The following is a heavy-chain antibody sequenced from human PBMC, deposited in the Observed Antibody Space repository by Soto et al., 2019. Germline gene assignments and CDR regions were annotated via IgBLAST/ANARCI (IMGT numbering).Heavy chain of an antibody. Sequence: LRLSCAVSGFTFSDYGMHWVRQAPGKGLEWVAVMSYAGTYKYYADSVKGRFTISRDLSGNTLFLQMNSLRLEDTAVYFCAKEMYPRTVLDSSSPWGDYWGQGTLVTVSS. CDR1: GFTFSDYG. D-gene: IGHD6-6*01. J-gene: IGHJ4*02. CDR3: AKEMYPRTVLDSSSPWGDY. CDR2: MSYAGTYK. V-gene: IGHV3-30*18.